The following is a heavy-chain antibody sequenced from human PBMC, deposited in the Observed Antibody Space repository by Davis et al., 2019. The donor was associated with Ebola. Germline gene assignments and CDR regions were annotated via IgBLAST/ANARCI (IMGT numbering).Heavy chain of an antibody. CDR1: GGSISSGGYY. J-gene: IGHJ6*04. CDR2: IYYSGST. Sequence: SETLSLTCTVSGGSISSGGYYWSCIRPHPGKGLEWIGYIYYSGSTYYNPSLKSRVTISVDTSKNQFSLKLGSVTAADTAVYYCAREGTVTTKGYYGMDVWGKGATVTVSS. D-gene: IGHD4-11*01. CDR3: AREGTVTTKGYYGMDV. V-gene: IGHV4-31*03.